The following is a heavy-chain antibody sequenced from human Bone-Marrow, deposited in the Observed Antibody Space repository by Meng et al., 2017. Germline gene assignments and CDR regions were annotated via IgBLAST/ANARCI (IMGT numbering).Heavy chain of an antibody. CDR3: ARDRPIIAPGRFDY. J-gene: IGHJ4*02. Sequence: QVQLVQSGVEVKNPGASVKVSCKSSGYPFTIYGISWVRQAPGQGLEWMGWISAYNGNTNYAQKLQGRVTMTTDTSTSTAYMELRSLRSDDTAVYYCARDRPIIAPGRFDYWGQGTLVTVSS. D-gene: IGHD3-10*01. CDR1: GYPFTIYG. V-gene: IGHV1-18*01. CDR2: ISAYNGNT.